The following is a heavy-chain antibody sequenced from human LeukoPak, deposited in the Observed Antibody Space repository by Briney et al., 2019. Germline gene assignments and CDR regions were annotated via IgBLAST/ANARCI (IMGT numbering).Heavy chain of an antibody. J-gene: IGHJ2*01. CDR2: IYYSGST. CDR1: GCSVSSGSYY. Sequence: PSETLSLTCTVSGCSVSSGSYYWSWIRQPPGKGLEWLGYIYYSGSTNYNPSLKSRVTISVDTSKNQFSLKLSSVTAADTAVYYCAREYYFDIDLWGRGTLVTVSS. CDR3: AREYYFDIDL. V-gene: IGHV4-61*01. D-gene: IGHD3-10*01.